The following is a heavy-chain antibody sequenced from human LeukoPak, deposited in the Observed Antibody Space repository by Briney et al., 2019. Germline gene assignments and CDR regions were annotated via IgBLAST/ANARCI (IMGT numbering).Heavy chain of an antibody. CDR2: ISGSGGST. V-gene: IGHV3-23*01. Sequence: GGSLRLSCAASGFTFSSYAMSWVRQAPGKGLEWVSAISGSGGSTHYADSVKGRFTISRDNSKNTLYLQMNSLRAEDTAVYYCARDVFGGYGDSRAYYYGMDVWGQGTTVTVSS. D-gene: IGHD4-17*01. J-gene: IGHJ6*02. CDR3: ARDVFGGYGDSRAYYYGMDV. CDR1: GFTFSSYA.